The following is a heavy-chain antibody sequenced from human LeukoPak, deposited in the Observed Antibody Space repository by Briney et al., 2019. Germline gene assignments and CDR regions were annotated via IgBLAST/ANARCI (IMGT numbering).Heavy chain of an antibody. CDR1: GFTVSSYA. V-gene: IGHV3-23*01. CDR3: ARTAGLPGPNYFDY. J-gene: IGHJ4*02. CDR2: ISGSGGST. Sequence: GGSLRLSCAASGFTVSSYALSWVRQAPGKGLAWVSAISGSGGSTYYADSVKGRFTISRDNSKNTLYLQMNSLRAEDTAVYYCARTAGLPGPNYFDYWGQGTLVTVSS. D-gene: IGHD6-13*01.